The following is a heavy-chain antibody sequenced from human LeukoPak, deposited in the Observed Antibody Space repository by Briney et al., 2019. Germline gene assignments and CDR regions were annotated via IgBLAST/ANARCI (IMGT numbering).Heavy chain of an antibody. V-gene: IGHV1-2*02. D-gene: IGHD3-22*01. CDR2: INPNSGGT. CDR3: ARDKYDSSGYYPDY. Sequence: GASVKVSCKASGYTFTGYYMHWVRQAPGQGLEWMGWINPNSGGTNYEQKFQGRVTMTRDTSISTAYMELSRLRSDDTAVYYCARDKYDSSGYYPDYWGQGTLVTVSS. J-gene: IGHJ4*02. CDR1: GYTFTGYY.